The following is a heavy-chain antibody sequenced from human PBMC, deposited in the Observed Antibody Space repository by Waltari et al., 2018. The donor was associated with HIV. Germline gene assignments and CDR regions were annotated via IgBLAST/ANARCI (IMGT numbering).Heavy chain of an antibody. V-gene: IGHV3-30*02. CDR2: IRHDDSNR. Sequence: QVRLVESGGGVVLPGGSLRLPCAASGLTFSGSGIHWVRQAPGKGLEWVAFIRHDDSNRYYRDSVKGRFTISRDNSKNTVDLQMNNLKAEDTAVYYCGKDSNYFYDSTGYYCDFWGQGTLVTVSS. CDR1: GLTFSGSG. D-gene: IGHD3-3*01. J-gene: IGHJ4*02. CDR3: GKDSNYFYDSTGYYCDF.